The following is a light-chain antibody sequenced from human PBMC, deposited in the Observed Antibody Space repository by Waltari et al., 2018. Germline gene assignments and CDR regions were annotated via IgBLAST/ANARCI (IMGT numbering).Light chain of an antibody. CDR1: ALPKQN. Sequence: SYELTQPPSVSVSPGQTARNTCSGHALPKQNAFWYQQKPGPAPGLVKYKDTERPSGIPDRFSGSSSGTTVTLTISGVQAEDEADYYCQSGDSTSTHVVFGGGTKLTVL. V-gene: IGLV3-25*03. J-gene: IGLJ2*01. CDR2: KDT. CDR3: QSGDSTSTHVV.